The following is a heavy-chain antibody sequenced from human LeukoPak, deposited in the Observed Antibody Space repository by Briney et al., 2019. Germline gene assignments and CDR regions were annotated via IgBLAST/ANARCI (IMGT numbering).Heavy chain of an antibody. CDR3: ASSPDYPTRRGGGYYFDY. J-gene: IGHJ4*02. V-gene: IGHV4-59*01. Sequence: PSETLSLTCTVSGGSISNYYWSWIRQPPGKGLEWIGYIYYSGSTNYNPSLKSRVTISVDTSKNQFSLKLSSVTAADTAVYYCASSPDYPTRRGGGYYFDYWGQGTLVTVSS. CDR2: IYYSGST. D-gene: IGHD4-11*01. CDR1: GGSISNYY.